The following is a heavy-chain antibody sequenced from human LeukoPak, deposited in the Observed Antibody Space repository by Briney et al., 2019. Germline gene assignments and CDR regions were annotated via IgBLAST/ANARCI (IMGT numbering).Heavy chain of an antibody. V-gene: IGHV5-51*01. CDR1: GYTFRSHW. J-gene: IGHJ6*02. CDR3: ARIADYTFEMDV. Sequence: GESLKISCKGSGYTFRSHWIVWVRQMPGKGLEWMGSIYPAGSDTKYSPSFQGQVTISGDKSTSTAYLQWSSLKASDTAMYYCARIADYTFEMDVWGQGTAVTVSS. D-gene: IGHD4-11*01. CDR2: IYPAGSDT.